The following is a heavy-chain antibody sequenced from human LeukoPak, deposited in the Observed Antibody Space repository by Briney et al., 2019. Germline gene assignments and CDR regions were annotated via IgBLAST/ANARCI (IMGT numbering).Heavy chain of an antibody. J-gene: IGHJ6*03. CDR2: IYGDGST. V-gene: IGHV4-59*01. CDR1: GGSITSYY. Sequence: SETLSLTCTVPGGSITSYYWTWIRQPPGKGLEWIGFIYGDGSTKYNPSLKSRVTMSVDTSKNQFSLKLSSATAADSAVYYCARVYLGVSYYYYYYMDVWGKGTAVTVSS. CDR3: ARVYLGVSYYYYYYMDV. D-gene: IGHD3-16*01.